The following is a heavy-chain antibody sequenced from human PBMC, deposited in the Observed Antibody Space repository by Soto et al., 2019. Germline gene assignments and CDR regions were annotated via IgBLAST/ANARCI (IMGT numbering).Heavy chain of an antibody. Sequence: GGSLRLSCAASGFTFSSYGMHWVRQAPGKGLEWVAVISYDGSNKYYADSVKGRFTISRDNSKNTLYLQMNSPRAEDTAVYYCAKDAIQGGYSYGPVDYWGQGTLVTVYS. J-gene: IGHJ4*02. V-gene: IGHV3-30*18. D-gene: IGHD5-18*01. CDR1: GFTFSSYG. CDR3: AKDAIQGGYSYGPVDY. CDR2: ISYDGSNK.